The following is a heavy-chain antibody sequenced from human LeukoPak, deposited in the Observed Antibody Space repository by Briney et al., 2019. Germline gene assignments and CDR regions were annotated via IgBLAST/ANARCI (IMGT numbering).Heavy chain of an antibody. D-gene: IGHD5-12*01. CDR1: GFTFSSYS. V-gene: IGHV3-23*01. Sequence: GGSLRLSCAASGFTFSSYSMNWVRQAPGKGLEWVSAISGSGVNTYYADSVKGRFTISRDNSKSTLYLQMNSLRAEDTAVYYCAKDLGYSGYDPLDYWGQGTLVTVSS. CDR2: ISGSGVNT. CDR3: AKDLGYSGYDPLDY. J-gene: IGHJ4*02.